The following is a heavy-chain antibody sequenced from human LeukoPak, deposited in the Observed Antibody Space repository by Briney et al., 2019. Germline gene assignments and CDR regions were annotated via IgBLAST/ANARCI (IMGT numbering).Heavy chain of an antibody. D-gene: IGHD4-17*01. CDR3: AREPRTTVTTYYFDY. Sequence: GGSLRLSCAASGFTFSSYAIHWVRLAPGKGLEWVAVISSDGNNKYYADSVKGRFTISRDNSKNTLYLQMNSLRAEDTAVYYCAREPRTTVTTYYFDYWGQGTLATVSS. CDR1: GFTFSSYA. J-gene: IGHJ4*02. V-gene: IGHV3-30-3*01. CDR2: ISSDGNNK.